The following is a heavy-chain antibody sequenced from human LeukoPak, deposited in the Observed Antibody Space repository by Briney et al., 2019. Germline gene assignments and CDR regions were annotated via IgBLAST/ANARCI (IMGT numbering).Heavy chain of an antibody. D-gene: IGHD3-3*01. CDR2: IYYSGST. J-gene: IGHJ5*02. CDR3: ARGESYDFWSGYRNWFDP. CDR1: GGSISSGGYY. V-gene: IGHV4-31*03. Sequence: SSETLSLTCTVSGGSISSGGYYWSWIRQHPGKGLEWIGYIYYSGSTYYNPSLKSRVTISVDTSKNQFSLKLSSVTAADTAVYYCARGESYDFWSGYRNWFDPWGQGTLVTVSS.